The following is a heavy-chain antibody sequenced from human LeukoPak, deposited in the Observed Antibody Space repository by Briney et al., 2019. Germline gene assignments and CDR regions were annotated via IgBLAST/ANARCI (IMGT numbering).Heavy chain of an antibody. J-gene: IGHJ4*02. V-gene: IGHV4-31*03. CDR1: GGSISSGGYY. CDR3: ARSIREGVFGRRRSSSWYPLDY. D-gene: IGHD6-13*01. CDR2: IYYSGST. Sequence: SQTLSLTCTVSGGSISSGGYYWSWIRQHPGKGLEWIGYIYYSGSTYYNPSLKSRVTISVDTSKNQFSLKLSSVTAADTAVYYCARSIREGVFGRRRSSSWYPLDYWGQGTLVTVSS.